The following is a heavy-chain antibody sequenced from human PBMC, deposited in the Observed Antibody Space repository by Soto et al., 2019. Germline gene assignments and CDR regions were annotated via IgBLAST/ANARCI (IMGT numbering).Heavy chain of an antibody. CDR1: GFTFSSYC. CDR3: ARPNVAGGTVALVK. J-gene: IGHJ4*02. CDR2: INSDGSST. D-gene: IGHD6-13*01. Sequence: GGSLRLSCAASGFTFSSYCMHWVRQGPGKGLVWVSRINSDGSSTNYADSVKGRFTVTRDNAKNTLYLQMNSLRAEDTAVYYCARPNVAGGTVALVKWGQGTMVTVSS. V-gene: IGHV3-74*01.